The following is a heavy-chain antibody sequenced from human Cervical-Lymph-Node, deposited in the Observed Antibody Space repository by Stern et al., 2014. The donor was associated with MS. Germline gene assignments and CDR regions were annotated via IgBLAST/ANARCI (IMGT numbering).Heavy chain of an antibody. CDR2: IRSKAHSYAT. Sequence: EVQLVESGGGLVQPGGSLKLSCAASGFTFTDSGIHWVHQASGQGLEWVGRIRSKAHSYATLYAASVRDRFTISRDDSKNTAYLQMNSLKTEDTAVYYCTRQGPSPLDDFDYWGQGTLVTVSS. J-gene: IGHJ4*02. V-gene: IGHV3-73*01. CDR3: TRQGPSPLDDFDY. CDR1: GFTFTDSG.